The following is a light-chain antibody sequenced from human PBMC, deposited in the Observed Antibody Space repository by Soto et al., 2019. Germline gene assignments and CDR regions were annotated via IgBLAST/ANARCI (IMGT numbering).Light chain of an antibody. V-gene: IGKV3-11*01. J-gene: IGKJ4*01. CDR2: DAS. CDR1: QSVSSY. Sequence: EIVLTQSPATLSLSPGERATLSCRASQSVSSYLAWYQQKPGQAPRLLIYDASNRTTGIPARFSGSGSGTVFTLSISSLEPEDFAVYYCHQRSNWPSTFGGGTKVEI. CDR3: HQRSNWPST.